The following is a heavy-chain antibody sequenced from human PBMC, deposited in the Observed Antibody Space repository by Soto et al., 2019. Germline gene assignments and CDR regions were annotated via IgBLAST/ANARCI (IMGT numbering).Heavy chain of an antibody. J-gene: IGHJ4*02. CDR3: AAGGGLPRYY. CDR1: GGSISSGGYS. D-gene: IGHD5-12*01. CDR2: IYHSGST. V-gene: IGHV4-30-2*01. Sequence: QLQLQESGSGLVKPSQTLSLTCAVSGGSISSGGYSWSWIRQPPGKGLEWIGYIYHSGSTYYNPSLKSRVTISVDGAQNQFSLKLSSVTAADTAVYYCAAGGGLPRYYWGQGTLVTVSS.